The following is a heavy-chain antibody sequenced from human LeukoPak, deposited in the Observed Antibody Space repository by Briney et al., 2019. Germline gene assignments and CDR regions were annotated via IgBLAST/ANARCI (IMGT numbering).Heavy chain of an antibody. Sequence: PSETLSLTCTVSGGSISSISYYSGWIRQPPGKGLEWIGNIYYTGSTYYNPSLKSRVTISVDTSKNQFSLKLSSVTAADTAVYYCARGRGYQLLFKTNWFDPWGQGTLVTVS. V-gene: IGHV4-39*07. CDR3: ARGRGYQLLFKTNWFDP. J-gene: IGHJ5*02. CDR2: IYYTGST. CDR1: GGSISSISYY. D-gene: IGHD2-2*01.